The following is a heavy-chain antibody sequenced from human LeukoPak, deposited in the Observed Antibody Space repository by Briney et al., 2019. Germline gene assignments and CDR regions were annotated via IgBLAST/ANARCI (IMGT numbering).Heavy chain of an antibody. CDR2: IKQDGSEK. Sequence: GGSLRLSCAASGFTFSSYWMSWVRQAPGKGLEWVANIKQDGSEKYYVDSVKGRFTISRDNAKNSLYLQMNSLRAEDTAVYYCAKVSGGSPPYYFDYWGQGTLVTVSS. J-gene: IGHJ4*02. CDR3: AKVSGGSPPYYFDY. CDR1: GFTFSSYW. V-gene: IGHV3-7*03. D-gene: IGHD1-26*01.